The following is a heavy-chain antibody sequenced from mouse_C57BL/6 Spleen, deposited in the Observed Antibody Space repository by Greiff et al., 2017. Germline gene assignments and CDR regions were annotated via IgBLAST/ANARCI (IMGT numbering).Heavy chain of an antibody. Sequence: VQLQQSGAELVKPGASVKISCKASGYAFSSYWMNWVKQRPGKGLEWIGQIYPGDGDTKYNGKFKGKATLTADKSSSTAYMQLSSLTSEDSAVYFCARSPITTVVAPAYWGQGTLVTVSA. J-gene: IGHJ3*01. V-gene: IGHV1-80*01. D-gene: IGHD1-1*01. CDR1: GYAFSSYW. CDR2: IYPGDGDT. CDR3: ARSPITTVVAPAY.